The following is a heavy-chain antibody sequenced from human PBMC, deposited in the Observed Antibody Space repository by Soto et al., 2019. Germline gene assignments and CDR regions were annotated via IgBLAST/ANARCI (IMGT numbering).Heavy chain of an antibody. V-gene: IGHV1-69*06. J-gene: IGHJ4*02. Sequence: QVRLEQSGAEVKKPGSSVRVSCQASGGALTSYPIHWVRQAPGQGLEWMGVIDPIVDTSNLAANFKTRLTLTADTSTKTVYMDLTSLRSDDTAIYFCATYPRPYKWTDIWGRGTQLTVSS. CDR1: GGALTSYP. D-gene: IGHD1-20*01. CDR2: IDPIVDTS. CDR3: ATYPRPYKWTDI.